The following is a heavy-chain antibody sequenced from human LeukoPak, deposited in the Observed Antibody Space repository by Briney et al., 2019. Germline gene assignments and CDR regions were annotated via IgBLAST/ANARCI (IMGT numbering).Heavy chain of an antibody. CDR1: GFRVSDFW. D-gene: IGHD3-10*01. Sequence: GGSLRLSCTASGFRVSDFWMHWVRQAPGKGPEWVSRIRGDWHDTTYADSVKRLFIISRDNAQNTLYLQMKSLRVEDTAVYYCASDRVLGSGSLDNWGQGTLVTVSS. CDR2: IRGDWHDT. J-gene: IGHJ4*02. CDR3: ASDRVLGSGSLDN. V-gene: IGHV3-74*01.